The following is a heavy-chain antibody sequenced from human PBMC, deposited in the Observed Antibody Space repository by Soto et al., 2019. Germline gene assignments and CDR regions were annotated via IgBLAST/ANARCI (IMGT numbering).Heavy chain of an antibody. CDR2: ISAYNGNT. D-gene: IGHD3-3*01. J-gene: IGHJ4*01. Sequence: ASVKVSCKASGYTFTSYGISWVRQAPGQGLEWMGWISAYNGNTNYAQKLQGRVTMTTDTSTSPAYMELRSLRSDDTAVYYCARDQNRAGSPYDDFWRGYYHSDFDHWGHGTPVTVSS. CDR1: GYTFTSYG. CDR3: ARDQNRAGSPYDDFWRGYYHSDFDH. V-gene: IGHV1-18*01.